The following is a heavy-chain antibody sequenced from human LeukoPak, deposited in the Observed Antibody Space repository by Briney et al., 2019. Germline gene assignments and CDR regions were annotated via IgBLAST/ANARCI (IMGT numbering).Heavy chain of an antibody. J-gene: IGHJ6*04. V-gene: IGHV3-11*04. CDR3: AELGTTMIGGV. CDR1: GFTVSSNY. D-gene: IGHD3-10*02. CDR2: ISSSGSTI. Sequence: GGSLRLSCAASGFTVSSNYMSWVRQAPGKGLEWVSYISSSGSTIYYADSVKGRFTISRDNAKNPLYLQMNSLRAEDMAVYYCAELGTTMIGGVWGKGPTVTIYS.